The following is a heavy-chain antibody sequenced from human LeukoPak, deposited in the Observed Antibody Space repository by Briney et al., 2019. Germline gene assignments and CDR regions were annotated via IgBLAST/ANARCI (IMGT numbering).Heavy chain of an antibody. J-gene: IGHJ6*02. V-gene: IGHV5-51*01. D-gene: IGHD3-10*01. CDR1: GYTFSTYW. CDR2: IYPADSDT. Sequence: GESLKISCKGFGYTFSTYWIAWVRQMPGKGLEWMGIIYPADSDTKYSPSIQGQVTISADKSTAFLQWSSLRASDTAMYYCARREYPDPTSLHYYYPLDVWGQGTTVTVSS. CDR3: ARREYPDPTSLHYYYPLDV.